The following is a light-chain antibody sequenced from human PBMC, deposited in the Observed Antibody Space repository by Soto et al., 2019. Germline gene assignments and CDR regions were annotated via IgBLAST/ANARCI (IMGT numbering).Light chain of an antibody. V-gene: IGKV1-5*01. Sequence: DIQMTQSPSTLSASVGDRVTITCRASQTINSKLAWYQKKPGQAPKLLIFDGYNLESGVPSRFSGSGSGTEFTLVIGSLQPDDFATYYCEQYETYLRYTFGQGTKLDIK. CDR1: QTINSK. J-gene: IGKJ2*01. CDR3: EQYETYLRYT. CDR2: DGY.